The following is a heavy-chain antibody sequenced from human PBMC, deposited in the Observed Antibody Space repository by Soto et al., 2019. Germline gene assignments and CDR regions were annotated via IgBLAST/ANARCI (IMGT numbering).Heavy chain of an antibody. D-gene: IGHD2-2*01. Sequence: EVQLVESGGGLVQPGGSLTLSCAASWFSFSDSGIHWVRQASGKGLEWVGRIRTKSNSYATAYAASVKGRFTISRDDSENTAYLQMNSLTTEDTAVYYCTRLHFIVQPGINYWGQGTLVTVSS. V-gene: IGHV3-73*02. CDR2: IRTKSNSYAT. CDR1: WFSFSDSG. J-gene: IGHJ4*02. CDR3: TRLHFIVQPGINY.